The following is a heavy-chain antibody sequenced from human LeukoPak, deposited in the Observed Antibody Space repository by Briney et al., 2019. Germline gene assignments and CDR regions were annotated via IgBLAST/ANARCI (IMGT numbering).Heavy chain of an antibody. CDR2: ISWNSGSI. Sequence: GGSLRLSCAASGFTFDDYAMHWVRQAPGKGLEWVSGISWNSGSIGYADSVKGRFTISRDNSKNTLYLQMNSLRAEDTAVYYCAKGLGSSGWYYMDVWGKGTTVTVSS. CDR1: GFTFDDYA. CDR3: AKGLGSSGWYYMDV. J-gene: IGHJ6*03. D-gene: IGHD6-19*01. V-gene: IGHV3-9*01.